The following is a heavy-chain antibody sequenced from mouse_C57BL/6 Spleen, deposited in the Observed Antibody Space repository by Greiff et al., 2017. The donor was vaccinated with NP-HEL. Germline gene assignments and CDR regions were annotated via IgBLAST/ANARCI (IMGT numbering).Heavy chain of an antibody. Sequence: VQLQESGPELVKPGASVKLSCKASGYTFTSYDINWVKQRPGQGLEWIGWIYPRDGSTKYNEKFKGKATLTVDTSSSTAYMELHSLTSEDSAVYFCARSYYGSSYAWFAYWGQGTLVTVSA. V-gene: IGHV1-85*01. CDR2: IYPRDGST. J-gene: IGHJ3*01. CDR1: GYTFTSYD. D-gene: IGHD1-1*01. CDR3: ARSYYGSSYAWFAY.